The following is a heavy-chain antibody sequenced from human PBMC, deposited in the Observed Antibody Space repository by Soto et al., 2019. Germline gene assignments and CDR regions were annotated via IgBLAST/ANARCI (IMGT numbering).Heavy chain of an antibody. Sequence: QALLVQSGAEGKRPGSSAKVSCKPSGGTFNTLSINWVRQAPGQGLEWVGAIIPLFDSTNYAQKFQDRVTITADKSMDTAYLELNNLRSDDTAVYYCTTRDQGRFDHWGQGTPLTVSS. CDR2: IIPLFDST. V-gene: IGHV1-69*06. CDR1: GGTFNTLS. CDR3: TTRDQGRFDH. J-gene: IGHJ4*02.